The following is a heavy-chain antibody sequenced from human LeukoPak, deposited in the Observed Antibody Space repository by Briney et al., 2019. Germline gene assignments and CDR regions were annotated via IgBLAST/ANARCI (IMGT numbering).Heavy chain of an antibody. CDR2: IKQDGSEK. V-gene: IGHV3-7*01. Sequence: GGSLRLSCAASGFTFSSYWMSWVRQAPGKGLEWVANIKQDGSEKYYVDSVKGRFTISRDNAKNSLYLQMNSPRAEDTAVYYCGAIRYGDYGFFDYWGQGTLVTVSS. D-gene: IGHD4-17*01. CDR3: GAIRYGDYGFFDY. J-gene: IGHJ4*02. CDR1: GFTFSSYW.